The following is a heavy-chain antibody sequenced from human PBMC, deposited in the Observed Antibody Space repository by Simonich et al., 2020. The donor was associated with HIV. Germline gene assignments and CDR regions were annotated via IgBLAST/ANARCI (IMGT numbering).Heavy chain of an antibody. V-gene: IGHV4-59*08. CDR2: IYYSGST. CDR3: VRQVQMATINLMDYYYYMEV. J-gene: IGHJ6*03. D-gene: IGHD1-20*01. CDR1: GGSISSFY. Sequence: QETGPGLVKPSETLSLTCTVSGGSISSFYWSWIRQPPGKGLEGIGYIYYSGSTYYNPSLKSRVTMSVETSKNQFSLKLNSVSAADTAVYYWVRQVQMATINLMDYYYYMEVWGKGTTVTVSS.